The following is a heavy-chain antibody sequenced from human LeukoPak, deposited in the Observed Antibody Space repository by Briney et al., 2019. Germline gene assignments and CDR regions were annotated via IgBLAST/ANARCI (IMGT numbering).Heavy chain of an antibody. Sequence: SETLSLTCAVYGGSFSGYYWSWIRQPPEKGLEWIGEINHSGSTNYNPSLKSRVTISVDTSKNQFSLKLSSVTAADTAVYYCARVGYSYGYDYWGQGTLVTVSS. V-gene: IGHV4-34*01. J-gene: IGHJ4*02. D-gene: IGHD5-18*01. CDR2: INHSGST. CDR3: ARVGYSYGYDY. CDR1: GGSFSGYY.